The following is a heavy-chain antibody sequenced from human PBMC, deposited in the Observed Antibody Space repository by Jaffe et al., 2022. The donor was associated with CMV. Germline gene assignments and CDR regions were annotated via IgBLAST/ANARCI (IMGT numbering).Heavy chain of an antibody. CDR2: IIPISGKV. CDR3: ARGGGGGSCYSRRGCFLY. V-gene: IGHV1-69*01. D-gene: IGHD2-15*01. J-gene: IGHJ1*01. CDR1: GGTFSSYA. Sequence: QVQLVQSGAEVKKPGSSVKVSCKASGGTFSSYAISWGRQAPGQGLEWMGGIIPISGKVYYAQKFQGRVTITADESTSTAYMELSSLRSEDTAVYYCARGGGGGSCYSRRGCFLYWGQGTLVTVSS.